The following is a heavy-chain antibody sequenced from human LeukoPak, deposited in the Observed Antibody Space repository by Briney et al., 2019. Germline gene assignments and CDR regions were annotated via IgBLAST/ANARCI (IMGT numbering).Heavy chain of an antibody. Sequence: MPGGSLRLSCAASGFTFSDHFMDWVRQTPGKGLEWVSYISSSGSTIYYADSVKGRFTTSRDNAKNSLYLQMNSLRAEDTAVYYCARRPGPYGDYEDGEYYYYGMDVWGQGTTVTVSS. J-gene: IGHJ6*02. CDR3: ARRPGPYGDYEDGEYYYYGMDV. CDR1: GFTFSDHF. V-gene: IGHV3-11*04. D-gene: IGHD4-17*01. CDR2: ISSSGSTI.